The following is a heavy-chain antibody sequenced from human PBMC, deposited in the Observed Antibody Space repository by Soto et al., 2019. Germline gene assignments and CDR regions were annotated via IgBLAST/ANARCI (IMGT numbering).Heavy chain of an antibody. D-gene: IGHD6-19*01. CDR2: ISYDGSNK. J-gene: IGHJ4*02. Sequence: GGSLRLSCAASGFTFSSYAMHWVRQAPGKGLEWVAVISYDGSNKYYADSVKGRFTISRDNSKNTLYLQMNSLRAEDTAVYYCARGAPSGSSGWELSAQIDYWGQGTLVTVSS. CDR3: ARGAPSGSSGWELSAQIDY. CDR1: GFTFSSYA. V-gene: IGHV3-30-3*01.